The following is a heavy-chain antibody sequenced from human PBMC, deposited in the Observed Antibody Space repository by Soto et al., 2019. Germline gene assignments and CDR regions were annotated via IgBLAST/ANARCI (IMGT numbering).Heavy chain of an antibody. CDR1: GGSISNYY. D-gene: IGHD6-13*01. J-gene: IGHJ4*02. V-gene: IGHV4-59*08. CDR2: VSYSGRI. Sequence: SETLSLTCTVSGGSISNYYWSWLRQPPGKGLEWIGYVSYSGRINYNPSLESRVTISADTFKNQFSLKLTSVAAEDTAVYYGARRVAAAGMFDYWGQGTLVNVSS. CDR3: ARRVAAAGMFDY.